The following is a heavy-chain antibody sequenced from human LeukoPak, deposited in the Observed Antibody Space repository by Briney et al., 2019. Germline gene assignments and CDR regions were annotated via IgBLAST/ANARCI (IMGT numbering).Heavy chain of an antibody. J-gene: IGHJ4*02. Sequence: PGGSLRLSCAASGITFSNAWMNWVRQAPGRGPEWVGLIKSRSDGGSTYYSAPVKGRFTISRDDSANTVYLQMNSLKTEDTAVYYCTRESRGSLDFWGQGTLVSVSS. CDR3: TRESRGSLDF. V-gene: IGHV3-15*01. D-gene: IGHD1-26*01. CDR2: IKSRSDGGST. CDR1: GITFSNAW.